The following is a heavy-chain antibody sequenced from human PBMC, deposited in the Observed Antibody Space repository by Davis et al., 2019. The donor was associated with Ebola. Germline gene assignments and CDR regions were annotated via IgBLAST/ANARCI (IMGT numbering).Heavy chain of an antibody. CDR3: ARGRTVTGTRGLSWFDP. D-gene: IGHD6-19*01. Sequence: AASVKVSCKASGYTFINYAIHWVRQAPGQRLGWTGWINAGDGKIIYSENFQGRLTITRDTSATTAYMGLSSLRSEDTAADYCARGRTVTGTRGLSWFDPWGQGALVTVSS. CDR1: GYTFINYA. J-gene: IGHJ5*02. CDR2: INAGDGKI. V-gene: IGHV1-3*01.